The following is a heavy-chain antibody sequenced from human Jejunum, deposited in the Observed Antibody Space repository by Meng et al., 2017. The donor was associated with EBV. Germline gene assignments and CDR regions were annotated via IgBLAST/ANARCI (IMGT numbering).Heavy chain of an antibody. J-gene: IGHJ5*02. CDR3: ARAYYYGSGNYAWFGP. D-gene: IGHD3-10*01. CDR1: GASLSGYN. V-gene: IGHV4-59*01. CDR2: ISSGWFT. Sequence: QWHQPDSGPVLSMPSAALSLAYAYSGASLSGYNWSWIRLSPGEGLVWIGYISSGWFTNPNLSLKSRVAMSADTSKIQLSLKLTSVSTADTAFYYCARAYYYGSGNYAWFGPWGPGTLVTVSS.